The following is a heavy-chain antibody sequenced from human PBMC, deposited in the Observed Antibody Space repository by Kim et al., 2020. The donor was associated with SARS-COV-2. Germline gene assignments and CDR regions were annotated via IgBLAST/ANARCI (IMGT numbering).Heavy chain of an antibody. D-gene: IGHD3-9*01. CDR1: GYTFTSYA. V-gene: IGHV1-3*01. CDR2: INAGNGNT. Sequence: ASVKVSCKASGYTFTSYAMHWVRQAPGQRLEWMGWINAGNGNTKYSQKFQGRVTITRDTSASTAYMELSSLRSEDTAVYYCAFVILTGYHWFDPWGQGTLVTVSS. J-gene: IGHJ5*02. CDR3: AFVILTGYHWFDP.